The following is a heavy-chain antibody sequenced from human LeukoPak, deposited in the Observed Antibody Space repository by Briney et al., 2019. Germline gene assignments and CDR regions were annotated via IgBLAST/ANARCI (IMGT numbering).Heavy chain of an antibody. J-gene: IGHJ4*02. CDR3: ARSVAGTVGDY. Sequence: ASVKVSCKASGYTFTGYHMHWVRQAPGQGLEWMGRINPNSGGTNYAQKFQGWATMTRDTSISTAYMELSRLRSDDTAVYYCARSVAGTVGDYWGQGTLVTVSS. D-gene: IGHD6-19*01. CDR2: INPNSGGT. CDR1: GYTFTGYH. V-gene: IGHV1-2*04.